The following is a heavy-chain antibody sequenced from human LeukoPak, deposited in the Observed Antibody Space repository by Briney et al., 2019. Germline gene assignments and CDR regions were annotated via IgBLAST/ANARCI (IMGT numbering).Heavy chain of an antibody. V-gene: IGHV3-74*01. CDR2: IFSDGTGI. D-gene: IGHD5/OR15-5a*01. Sequence: GGSLRLSCAVSGFSFSDYWMHWVRQAPGKGLVWGSRIFSDGTGINYADFVKGRFTISRDNVENTLYLQMNSLRAEDTAVYYCVRGLLDYWGQGTRVTVSS. CDR1: GFSFSDYW. CDR3: VRGLLDY. J-gene: IGHJ4*02.